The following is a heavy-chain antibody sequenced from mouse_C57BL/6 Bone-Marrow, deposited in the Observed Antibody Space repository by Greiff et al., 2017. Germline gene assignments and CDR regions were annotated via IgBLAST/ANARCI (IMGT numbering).Heavy chain of an antibody. CDR1: GYTLPSYW. V-gene: IGHV1-59*01. CDR2: IDPSDSFS. D-gene: IGHD1-1*01. Sequence: QVQLQQPGAELVRPGTSVKLFCKASGYTLPSYWMHWVKQRPGQGLEWIGVIDPSDSFSNYNPKFTGKATFTVDTSSSTAYMQVSSLTSEDSAVYYWARRGVAFYYYGSSSDWFAYWGQGTLVTVSA. CDR3: ARRGVAFYYYGSSSDWFAY. J-gene: IGHJ3*01.